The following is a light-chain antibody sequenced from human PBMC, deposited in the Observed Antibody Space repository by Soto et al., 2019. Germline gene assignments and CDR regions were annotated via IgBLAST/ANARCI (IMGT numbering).Light chain of an antibody. CDR3: QQYNNWPPRVT. CDR1: QSVSSN. V-gene: IGKV3-15*01. Sequence: EIVMTQAPATLAVSPGERATLSCRASQSVSSNLAWYQQKPGQAPRLLIYGASNRATGIPARFSGSGSGTEFTLNISSLQSEDFAVYYCQQYNNWPPRVTFGQGTRLEIK. J-gene: IGKJ5*01. CDR2: GAS.